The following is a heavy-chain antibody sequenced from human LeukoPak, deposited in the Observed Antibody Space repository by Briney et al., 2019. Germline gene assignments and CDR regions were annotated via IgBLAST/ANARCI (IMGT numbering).Heavy chain of an antibody. CDR1: GFTFSSYE. Sequence: GGSLRLSCAASGFTFSSYEMNWVRQAPGEGLEWVSYISTSDTSIYYADSVKGRFTISRDNAKNSLYLQMNSLRAEDTAVYYCARERASCGGDCSYYWGQGTLVTVSS. J-gene: IGHJ4*02. CDR3: ARERASCGGDCSYY. V-gene: IGHV3-48*03. D-gene: IGHD2-21*02. CDR2: ISTSDTSI.